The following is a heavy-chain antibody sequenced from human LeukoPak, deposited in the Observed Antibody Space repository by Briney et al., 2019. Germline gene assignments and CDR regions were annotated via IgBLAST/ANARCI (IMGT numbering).Heavy chain of an antibody. V-gene: IGHV3-33*06. CDR3: AKDGGFGDSSCYGGY. D-gene: IGHD3-22*01. Sequence: GGSLRLSCAASGFTFSSYGMHWVRQAPGKGLEWVSVIWYDGSNKYYADSVKGRFTISRDNSKNTLYLQMNSLRAEDTAVYYCAKDGGFGDSSCYGGYWGQGTLVTVSS. CDR1: GFTFSSYG. J-gene: IGHJ4*02. CDR2: IWYDGSNK.